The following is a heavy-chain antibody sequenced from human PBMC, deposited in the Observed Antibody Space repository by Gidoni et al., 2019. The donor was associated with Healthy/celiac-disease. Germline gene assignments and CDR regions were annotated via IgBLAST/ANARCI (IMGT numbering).Heavy chain of an antibody. CDR2: ISGRGGST. D-gene: IGHD3-10*01. J-gene: IGHJ5*02. V-gene: IGHV3-23*01. CDR3: AKDGPIYYYGSGSYLGSWFDP. CDR1: VFTFSSYA. Sequence: EQLLESGGGLVQPGGSLRLSCAASVFTFSSYAMRWVRQAPGQGLEWVSVISGRGGSTYYADSVKGRFTISRDNSKNTLYLQMNSLRAEDTAVYYCAKDGPIYYYGSGSYLGSWFDPWGQGTLVTVSS.